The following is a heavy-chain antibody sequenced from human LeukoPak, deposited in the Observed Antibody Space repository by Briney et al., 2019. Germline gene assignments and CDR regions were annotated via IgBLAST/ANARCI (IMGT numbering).Heavy chain of an antibody. CDR3: AVVGITGTTPTASYFDY. CDR2: IIPILGIA. V-gene: IGHV1-69*04. CDR1: GGTFSSYA. Sequence: SVKVSCKASGGTFSSYAISWVRQAPGQGLEWMGRIIPILGIANYAQKFQGRATITADKSTSTAYMELSSLRSEDTAVYYCAVVGITGTTPTASYFDYWGQGTLVTVSS. D-gene: IGHD1-20*01. J-gene: IGHJ4*02.